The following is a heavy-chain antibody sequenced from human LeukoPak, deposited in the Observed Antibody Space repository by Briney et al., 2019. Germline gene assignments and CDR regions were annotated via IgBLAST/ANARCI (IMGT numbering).Heavy chain of an antibody. CDR1: GGSISSGGYY. J-gene: IGHJ4*02. V-gene: IGHV4-31*03. Sequence: PSETLSLTCTVSGGSISSGGYYWSWIRQRPGKGLEWIGYIYYSGSTYYNPSLKSRVTISVDTSQNQFSLKLSSVTAADTAVYYCTREGVSGADRHFDYWGQGTLVTVSS. D-gene: IGHD2-21*02. CDR2: IYYSGST. CDR3: TREGVSGADRHFDY.